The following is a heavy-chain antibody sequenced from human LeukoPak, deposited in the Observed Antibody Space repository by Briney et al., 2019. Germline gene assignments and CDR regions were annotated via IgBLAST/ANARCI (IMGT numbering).Heavy chain of an antibody. CDR3: ARFAGSGSFPDY. CDR1: GYTFTSYG. V-gene: IGHV1-18*01. D-gene: IGHD3-10*01. J-gene: IGHJ4*02. Sequence: GASVKVSRKASGYTFTSYGISWVRQAPGQGLEWMGWISAYYGNTNYAQTLQGRVTLTTDTSTSTAYMELRSLRSDDTAVYYCARFAGSGSFPDYWRQGTLVTVSS. CDR2: ISAYYGNT.